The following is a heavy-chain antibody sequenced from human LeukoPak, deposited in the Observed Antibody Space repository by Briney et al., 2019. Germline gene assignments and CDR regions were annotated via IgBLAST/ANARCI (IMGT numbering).Heavy chain of an antibody. CDR1: GYTFTSYY. CDR3: ARDFGIVVVTYAFDI. D-gene: IGHD3-22*01. Sequence: ASVKVFCKASGYTFTSYYMHWVRQAPGQGLEWMGIINPSGGSTSYAQKFQGRVTMTRDTSTSTVYMELSSLRSEDTAVYYCARDFGIVVVTYAFDIWGQGTMVTVSS. CDR2: INPSGGST. J-gene: IGHJ3*02. V-gene: IGHV1-46*01.